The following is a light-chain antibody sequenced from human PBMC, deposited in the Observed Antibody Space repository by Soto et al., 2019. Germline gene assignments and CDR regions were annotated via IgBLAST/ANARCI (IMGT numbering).Light chain of an antibody. V-gene: IGLV2-14*01. Sequence: QSALTQPASVSGSPGQSITISCTGTSSDVGAYKYVSWYQQHPGKAPKLMIYDVSDRPSGVSNRFSGSKSGNTASLTISGLQADDAADYYCSSYTSSFSYVFGTGTKLTVL. CDR1: SSDVGAYKY. J-gene: IGLJ1*01. CDR2: DVS. CDR3: SSYTSSFSYV.